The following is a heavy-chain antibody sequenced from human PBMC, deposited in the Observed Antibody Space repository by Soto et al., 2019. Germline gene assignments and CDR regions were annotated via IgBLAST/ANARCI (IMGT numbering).Heavy chain of an antibody. CDR2: ISTLGTTI. J-gene: IGHJ4*02. D-gene: IGHD3-3*01. Sequence: GGSLRLSCSASGFNFKIYGMTWVRQAPGKGLEWISDISTLGTTIHYADSVRDRFTISRDNPTNTVYLHLTSLRGEDTAVYYCARALGWSDYYALDFWGQGTLVTVSS. V-gene: IGHV3-48*03. CDR3: ARALGWSDYYALDF. CDR1: GFNFKIYG.